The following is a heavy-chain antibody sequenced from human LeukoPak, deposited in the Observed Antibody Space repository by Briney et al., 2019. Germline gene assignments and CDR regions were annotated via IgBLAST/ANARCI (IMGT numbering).Heavy chain of an antibody. Sequence: PGGSLRLSCAASGFIFSSYWMNWVRQAPGKGLVWVSRIASDGSSTTYADSVKGRFTISRDNAQNSMYLQMNSLRVEDTAVYYCTSWGDTTAEYFQRWGQGTLVTVSS. CDR2: IASDGSST. CDR1: GFIFSSYW. D-gene: IGHD2-21*02. V-gene: IGHV3-74*01. CDR3: TSWGDTTAEYFQR. J-gene: IGHJ1*01.